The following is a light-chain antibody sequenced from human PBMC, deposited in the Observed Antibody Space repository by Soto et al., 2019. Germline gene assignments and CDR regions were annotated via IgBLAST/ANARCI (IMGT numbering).Light chain of an antibody. V-gene: IGLV2-8*01. CDR3: SAYAGSIYV. CDR2: DVN. CDR1: SSDVGRYNH. Sequence: QSVLTQPPSASGSPGQSVTISCTGTSSDVGRYNHVSWYQQYPGKAPKLMIFDVNKRPSGVPDRFSGSKSGNTASLTVSGLQDEDEADYYCSAYAGSIYVFGSGTKLTVL. J-gene: IGLJ1*01.